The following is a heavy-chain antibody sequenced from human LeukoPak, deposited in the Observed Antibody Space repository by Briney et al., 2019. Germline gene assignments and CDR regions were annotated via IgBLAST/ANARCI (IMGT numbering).Heavy chain of an antibody. J-gene: IGHJ4*02. CDR2: INPNSGDT. CDR1: GYTFTGFY. CDR3: ARVHDSSGYVVGY. D-gene: IGHD3-22*01. V-gene: IGHV1-2*06. Sequence: ASVKVSCKASGYTFTGFYMHWVRQAPGQGLEWVGRINPNSGDTNYAQKFQGRVTMTRDTSISTAYMELSRLTSDDTAVYYCARVHDSSGYVVGYWGQGTLVTVSS.